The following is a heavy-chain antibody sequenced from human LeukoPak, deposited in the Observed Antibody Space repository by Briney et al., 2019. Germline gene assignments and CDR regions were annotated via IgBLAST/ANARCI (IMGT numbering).Heavy chain of an antibody. CDR3: ARGIAAAIDY. V-gene: IGHV4-59*08. D-gene: IGHD6-13*01. CDR1: GDSISSYY. J-gene: IGHJ4*02. CDR2: VYYSGRA. Sequence: SETLSLTCTVSGDSISSYYWSWIRQPPGKGLEWIGCVYYSGRANYTPSLHRRVTISVDTSNNQFSLKLSSVTAADTAVYYCARGIAAAIDYWGQVTLVTASS.